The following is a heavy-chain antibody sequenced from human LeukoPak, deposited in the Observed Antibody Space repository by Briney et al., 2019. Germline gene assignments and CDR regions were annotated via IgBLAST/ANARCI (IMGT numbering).Heavy chain of an antibody. Sequence: PGGSLRLSCAASGFTVSSNYMSWIRQAPGKGLEWVSYISSSGSTIYYADSVKGRFTISRDNAKNSLYLQMNSLRAEDTAVYYCARVYAAMVPNWFDPWGQGTLVTVSS. CDR1: GFTVSSNY. V-gene: IGHV3-11*01. CDR2: ISSSGSTI. D-gene: IGHD5-18*01. J-gene: IGHJ5*02. CDR3: ARVYAAMVPNWFDP.